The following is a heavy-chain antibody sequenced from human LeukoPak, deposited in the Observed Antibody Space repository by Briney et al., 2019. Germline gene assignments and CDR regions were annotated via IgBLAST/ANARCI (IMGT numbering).Heavy chain of an antibody. D-gene: IGHD3-3*01. Sequence: SETLSLTCTVSGGSISSSSYYWGWIRQPPGKGLEWIGSIYYSGSTYYNPSLKSRVTIFVDTSKNQFSLKLSSVTAADTAVYYCARGTVLRFLEWPPYDAFDIWGQGTMVTVSS. CDR3: ARGTVLRFLEWPPYDAFDI. J-gene: IGHJ3*02. V-gene: IGHV4-39*01. CDR2: IYYSGST. CDR1: GGSISSSSYY.